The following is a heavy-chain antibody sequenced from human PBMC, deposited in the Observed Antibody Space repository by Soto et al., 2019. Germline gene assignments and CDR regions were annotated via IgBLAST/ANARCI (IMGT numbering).Heavy chain of an antibody. D-gene: IGHD2-2*01. V-gene: IGHV4-34*01. CDR1: GGSFSGYY. CDR3: ARDPKNCSSTSCYYYYYMDV. J-gene: IGHJ6*03. CDR2: INHSGST. Sequence: SETLSLTCAVYGGSFSGYYWSWIRQPPGKGLEWIGEINHSGSTNYNPSLKSRVTISVDTSKNQLSLKLSSVTAADTAVYYCARDPKNCSSTSCYYYYYMDVWGKGTTVTVSS.